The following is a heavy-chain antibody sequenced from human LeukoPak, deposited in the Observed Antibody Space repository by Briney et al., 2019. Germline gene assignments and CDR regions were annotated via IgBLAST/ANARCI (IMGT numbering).Heavy chain of an antibody. CDR1: GFTFSSYT. CDR3: ARGETSSYDY. D-gene: IGHD2-2*01. V-gene: IGHV3-21*04. CDR2: ISSGSTNI. J-gene: IGHJ4*02. Sequence: GGSLRLSCAASGFTFSSYTINCVRQAPGQGLEWVSSISSGSTNIYYADSVKGRFTISRDNSKNTVYLQMNSLRAEDTAVYYCARGETSSYDYWGQGTLVTVSS.